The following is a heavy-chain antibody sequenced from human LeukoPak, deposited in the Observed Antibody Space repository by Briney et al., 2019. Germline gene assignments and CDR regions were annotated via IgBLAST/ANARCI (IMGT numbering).Heavy chain of an antibody. CDR2: ISYDGSNK. V-gene: IGHV3-30-3*01. D-gene: IGHD5-24*01. Sequence: PGGSLRLSCAASGFTFSNYAMHWVRQAPGKGLEWVAVISYDGSNKYYADSVKGRFTISRDNSKNTLYLQMNSLRAEDTAVYYCAREGGGGYKNLDYWGQGTLVTVSS. J-gene: IGHJ4*02. CDR3: AREGGGGYKNLDY. CDR1: GFTFSNYA.